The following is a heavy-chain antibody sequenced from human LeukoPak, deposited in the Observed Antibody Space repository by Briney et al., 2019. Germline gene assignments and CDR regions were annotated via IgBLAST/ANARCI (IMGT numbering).Heavy chain of an antibody. CDR2: ISSSSSYI. CDR3: ASAYLVEGMDV. Sequence: GGSLRLSCAASGFTFSSYSMNWVRQAPGKGLEWVSSISSSSSYIYYADSVKGRFTISRDNAKNSLYLQMNSLRAEDTAVYYCASAYLVEGMDVWGQGTTVTVSS. D-gene: IGHD3-16*01. J-gene: IGHJ6*02. V-gene: IGHV3-21*01. CDR1: GFTFSSYS.